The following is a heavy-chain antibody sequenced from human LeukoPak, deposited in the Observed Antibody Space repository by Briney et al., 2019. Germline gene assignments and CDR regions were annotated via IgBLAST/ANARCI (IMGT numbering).Heavy chain of an antibody. Sequence: PGGSLRLSCAASGFTFRSYWMTWVRQYPGKGLEWVANIKQDGSETYYADSVKGRFTISRDNAKNSLYLQMNSLRAEDTAVYYCARDTCDYWGQGTLVTVSS. CDR1: GFTFRSYW. V-gene: IGHV3-7*01. CDR2: IKQDGSET. CDR3: ARDTCDY. J-gene: IGHJ4*02.